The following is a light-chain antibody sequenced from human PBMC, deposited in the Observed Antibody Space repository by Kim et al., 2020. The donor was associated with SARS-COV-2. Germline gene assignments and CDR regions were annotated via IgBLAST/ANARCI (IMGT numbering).Light chain of an antibody. CDR3: HQYYNWPAWP. J-gene: IGKJ1*01. CDR2: GAS. Sequence: EIVLTQSPAMLSVSPGARATLSCRASQSIRTHLAWYQQKPGQAPRLLIFGASTRAAGTPDRFSGSGSATDFTLTISSLQSEDCAVYYCHQYYNWPAWPFGQGTKGDIK. CDR1: QSIRTH. V-gene: IGKV3-15*01.